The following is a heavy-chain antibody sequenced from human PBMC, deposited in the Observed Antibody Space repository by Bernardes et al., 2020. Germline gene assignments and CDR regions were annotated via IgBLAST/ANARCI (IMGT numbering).Heavy chain of an antibody. CDR1: GGSFSGYY. CDR3: ARGGAYCSSTSCYADRPPITDY. D-gene: IGHD2-2*01. Sequence: SDPLPLTCAVYGGSFSGYYWSWIRQPPGKGLEWIGEINHSGSTNYNPSLKSRVTISVDTSKNQFSLKLSSVTAADTAVYYCARGGAYCSSTSCYADRPPITDYWGQGTRVTVSA. V-gene: IGHV4-34*01. J-gene: IGHJ4*02. CDR2: INHSGST.